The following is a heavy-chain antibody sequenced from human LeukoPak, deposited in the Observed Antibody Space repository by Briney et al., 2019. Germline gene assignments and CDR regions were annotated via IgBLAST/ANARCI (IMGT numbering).Heavy chain of an antibody. D-gene: IGHD3-22*01. Sequence: SGTLSLTCAVSGGSISSSNWWSWVRQPPGKGLEWIGEIYHSGSTNYNPSLKSRVTISVDKSKNQFSLKLSSVTAADTAVYYCASQFRDYYDSSGYYGVNWFDPWGQGTLVTVSS. CDR3: ASQFRDYYDSSGYYGVNWFDP. V-gene: IGHV4-4*02. CDR2: IYHSGST. J-gene: IGHJ5*02. CDR1: GGSISSSNW.